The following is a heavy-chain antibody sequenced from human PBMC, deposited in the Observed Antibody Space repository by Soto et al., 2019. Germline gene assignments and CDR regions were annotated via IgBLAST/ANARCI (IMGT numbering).Heavy chain of an antibody. CDR1: GFTFSSYS. CDR2: ISSSSSYI. Sequence: PGGSLRLSCAASGFTFSSYSMNWVRQAPGKGLEWVSSISSSSSYIYYADSVKGRFTISRDNAKNSLYLQMNSLRAEDTAVYYCARDHGAAVAGPPDDYGRDVWGQGTTVTVSS. CDR3: ARDHGAAVAGPPDDYGRDV. D-gene: IGHD6-19*01. J-gene: IGHJ6*02. V-gene: IGHV3-21*01.